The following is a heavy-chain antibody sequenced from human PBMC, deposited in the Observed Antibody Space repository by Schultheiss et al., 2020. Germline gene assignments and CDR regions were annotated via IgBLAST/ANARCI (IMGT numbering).Heavy chain of an antibody. Sequence: GGSLRLSCAASGFTFSSYSMNWVRQAPGKGLEWVSSISSSSSYIYYADSVKGRFTISRDNAKNSLYLQMNSLRAEDTAVYYCARPSESCGGDCYYFDYWGKGTLVTVSS. D-gene: IGHD2-21*02. CDR1: GFTFSSYS. J-gene: IGHJ4*02. CDR3: ARPSESCGGDCYYFDY. CDR2: ISSSSSYI. V-gene: IGHV3-21*01.